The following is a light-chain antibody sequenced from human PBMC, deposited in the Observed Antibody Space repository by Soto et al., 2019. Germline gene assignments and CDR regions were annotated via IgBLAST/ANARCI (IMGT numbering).Light chain of an antibody. CDR3: QQYGSSLWT. CDR2: GAS. J-gene: IGKJ1*01. Sequence: ETMKAQFRGTVAVRVGEEARLPCRASQSLRSSLAWYQQKPGQAPRLLIYGASSRATGIPDRFSGSGSGTDFTLSISRLEPEDFAVYYCQQYGSSLWTFGQGTKVDIK. CDR1: QSLRSS. V-gene: IGKV3-20*01.